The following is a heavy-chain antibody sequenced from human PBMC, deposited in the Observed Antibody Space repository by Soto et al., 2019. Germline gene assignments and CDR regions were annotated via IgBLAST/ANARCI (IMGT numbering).Heavy chain of an antibody. CDR3: AHGSGWLSDY. CDR2: IYWDDDK. J-gene: IGHJ4*02. Sequence: QITLKESDPTLVKPTQTLTLTCTFSGFSLDSPAVGVNWIRQPPGKALEWLGLIYWDDDKQYNPSLKSRLTITRDTSKNQVDLTMTNMDPVDTATYYCAHGSGWLSDYWGQGTLVTVSS. CDR1: GFSLDSPAVG. D-gene: IGHD6-19*01. V-gene: IGHV2-5*02.